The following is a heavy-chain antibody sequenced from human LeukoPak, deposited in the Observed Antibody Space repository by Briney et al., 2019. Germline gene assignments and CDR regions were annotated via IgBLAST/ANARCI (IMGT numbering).Heavy chain of an antibody. D-gene: IGHD3-3*01. Sequence: ASVKVSCKASGYTFTSYYMHWARQAPGQGLEWMGIINPSGGSTSYAQKFQGRVTMTRDTSTSTVYMGLSSLRSDDTAVYYCARANLPSTYYDFWSGLLEFDYWGQGTLVTVSS. V-gene: IGHV1-46*01. J-gene: IGHJ4*02. CDR1: GYTFTSYY. CDR3: ARANLPSTYYDFWSGLLEFDY. CDR2: INPSGGST.